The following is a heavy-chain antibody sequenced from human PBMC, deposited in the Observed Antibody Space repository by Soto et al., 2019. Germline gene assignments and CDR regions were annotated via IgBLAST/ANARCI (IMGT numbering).Heavy chain of an antibody. V-gene: IGHV4-34*01. CDR2: INHSGST. CDR1: GGSFSGYY. J-gene: IGHJ6*02. Sequence: SETLSLTCAVYGGSFSGYYWSWVRQPPGEGLEWIGEINHSGSTNYNPSLKSRVTLSVDTSKNQFSLKLSSVTAADTAVYYCARGVVVVAPDTGYGMDVWGQGTTVTVSS. D-gene: IGHD2-2*01. CDR3: ARGVVVVAPDTGYGMDV.